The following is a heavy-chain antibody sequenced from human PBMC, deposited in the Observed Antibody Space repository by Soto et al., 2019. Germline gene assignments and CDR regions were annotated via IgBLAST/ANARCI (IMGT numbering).Heavy chain of an antibody. J-gene: IGHJ4*02. CDR3: ARHMWVEHSSGPDFDY. D-gene: IGHD6-19*01. CDR2: IYYSGRT. CDR1: GCSISSYY. V-gene: IGHV4-59*08. Sequence: QVQLQESGPGLVKPSETLSLTCTVSGCSISSYYWSWIRQPPGKGLDWMGYIYYSGRTNYNPSLKSRVTISVDTSKNQFSRKLSSVTAADTAVYYCARHMWVEHSSGPDFDYWCQGTLVTVSS.